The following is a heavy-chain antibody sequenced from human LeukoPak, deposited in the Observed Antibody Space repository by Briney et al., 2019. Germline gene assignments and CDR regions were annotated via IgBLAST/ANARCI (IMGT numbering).Heavy chain of an antibody. Sequence: PGGSLRLSCAGSGFSFNSNIMMHWVRQAPGKGLEWLAVISYDGSNQFYADSVKGRFTISKDKSNNTLYLQMNSLRAEDTAVYYCARGWNYDFWSGYPSPFDYWGQGTLVTVSS. CDR2: ISYDGSNQ. D-gene: IGHD3-3*01. V-gene: IGHV3-30*03. CDR1: GFSFNSNI. J-gene: IGHJ4*02. CDR3: ARGWNYDFWSGYPSPFDY.